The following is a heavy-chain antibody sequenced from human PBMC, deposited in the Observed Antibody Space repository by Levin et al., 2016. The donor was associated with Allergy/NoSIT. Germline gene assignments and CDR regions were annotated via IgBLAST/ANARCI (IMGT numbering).Heavy chain of an antibody. Sequence: VRQAPGKGPEWVSDINSGGRTYYADSVKGRFTISRDNSKNTLYLQMNSLRAEDTAIYYCTKDPAYYDILTGYWFDPWGQGTLVTVSS. CDR3: TKDPAYYDILTGYWFDP. CDR2: INSGGRT. D-gene: IGHD3-9*01. V-gene: IGHV3-23*01. J-gene: IGHJ5*02.